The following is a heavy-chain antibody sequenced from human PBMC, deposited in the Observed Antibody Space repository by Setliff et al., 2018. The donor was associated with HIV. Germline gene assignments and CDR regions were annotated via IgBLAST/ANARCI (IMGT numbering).Heavy chain of an antibody. Sequence: ASETLSLTCAVSDASFSSGSYYWSWIRQRPGKGLEWIGYIFHSGSNSSNPSLNSRIAISIDTSKNQFSLKLRSVAAADTAVYYCARSYSGPGYAYFDYWGQGTLVTVSS. V-gene: IGHV4-31*11. CDR1: DASFSSGSYY. J-gene: IGHJ4*02. CDR2: IFHSGSN. CDR3: ARSYSGPGYAYFDY. D-gene: IGHD3-16*01.